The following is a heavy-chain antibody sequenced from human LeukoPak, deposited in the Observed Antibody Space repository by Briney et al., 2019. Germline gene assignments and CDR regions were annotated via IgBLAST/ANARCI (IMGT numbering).Heavy chain of an antibody. Sequence: SAVKVSCQAPRYTLTSYPMHCVRQDPAQRLEWMGWINADNGNTKFLQEFQGRFTITRDTPARTAYMELSSLRSEDMAVYYCARDRLNSGELTTPRWFDGWGQGTLVSVSS. CDR3: ARDRLNSGELTTPRWFDG. J-gene: IGHJ5*02. D-gene: IGHD2-15*01. V-gene: IGHV1-3*03. CDR2: INADNGNT. CDR1: RYTLTSYP.